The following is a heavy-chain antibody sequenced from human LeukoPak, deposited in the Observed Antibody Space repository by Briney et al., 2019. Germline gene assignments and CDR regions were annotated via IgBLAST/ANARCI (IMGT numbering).Heavy chain of an antibody. D-gene: IGHD3-22*01. CDR1: GYTFTSYG. CDR3: AALRYYYDSSGYYYYYYGMDV. J-gene: IGHJ6*02. CDR2: ISAYNGNT. V-gene: IGHV1-18*01. Sequence: ASVKVCCKASGYTFTSYGISWVRQASGQGLEWMGWISAYNGNTNYAQKLQGRVTMTTDTSTSTAYMELRSLRSDDTAVYYCAALRYYYDSSGYYYYYYGMDVWGQGTTVTVSS.